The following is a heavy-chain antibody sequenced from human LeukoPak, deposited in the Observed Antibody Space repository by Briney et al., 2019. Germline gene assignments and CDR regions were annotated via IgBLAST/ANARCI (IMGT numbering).Heavy chain of an antibody. CDR2: ISGYNGNT. Sequence: ASVKVSCKASGYTFISHGINWVRQAPGQGLEWMGWISGYNGNTKYAQKLQGRVTMTTDTSTSTAYMELRSLRSDDTAVYYCARVSGYQYQLLSFYFDYWGQGTLVTVSS. V-gene: IGHV1-18*01. CDR1: GYTFISHG. J-gene: IGHJ4*02. D-gene: IGHD2-2*01. CDR3: ARVSGYQYQLLSFYFDY.